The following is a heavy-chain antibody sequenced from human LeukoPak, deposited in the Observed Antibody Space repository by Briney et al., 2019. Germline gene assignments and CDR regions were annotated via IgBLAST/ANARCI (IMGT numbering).Heavy chain of an antibody. CDR3: AKVQWLVPLT. Sequence: GGTLRLSCAASGFTFSSYGMSWVRQAPGKGLEWVSAIGGSGGSTYYADSVKGRFTISRDNSKNTLYLQMNSLRAEDTAVYYCAKVQWLVPLTWGQGTLVTVSS. D-gene: IGHD6-19*01. V-gene: IGHV3-23*01. J-gene: IGHJ4*02. CDR1: GFTFSSYG. CDR2: IGGSGGST.